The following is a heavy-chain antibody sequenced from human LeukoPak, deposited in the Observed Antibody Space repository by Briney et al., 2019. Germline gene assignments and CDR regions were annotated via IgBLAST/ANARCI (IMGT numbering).Heavy chain of an antibody. CDR2: IRYDGSDK. CDR3: VKDVGLGASYFDN. J-gene: IGHJ4*02. CDR1: GFTFSSCG. D-gene: IGHD1-26*01. V-gene: IGHV3-30*02. Sequence: PGGSLRLSCAASGFTFSSCGMHWVRQSPAKGLEWVAYIRYDGSDKYYIDSVKGRFTIARDNPKETLYLQMTSLSHDDTAVYFCVKDVGLGASYFDNWGQGTLVAVSS.